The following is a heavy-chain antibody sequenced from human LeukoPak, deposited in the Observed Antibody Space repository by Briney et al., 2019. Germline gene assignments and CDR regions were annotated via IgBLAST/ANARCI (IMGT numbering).Heavy chain of an antibody. J-gene: IGHJ4*02. Sequence: GGSLRLSCAASGFAFNTYAMSWVRQAPGKGLEWVSNLSGSDGQTFHTDSVKGRFTISRDNSKNTLYVQVNSLGTEDTAAYYCAKGSYYDSSGSFYFDYWGQGTLVTVSS. CDR1: GFAFNTYA. V-gene: IGHV3-23*01. CDR3: AKGSYYDSSGSFYFDY. CDR2: LSGSDGQT. D-gene: IGHD3-22*01.